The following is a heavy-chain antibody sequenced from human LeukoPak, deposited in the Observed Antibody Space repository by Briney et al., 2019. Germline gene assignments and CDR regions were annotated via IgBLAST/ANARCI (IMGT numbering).Heavy chain of an antibody. CDR2: IKQDGSEK. V-gene: IGHV3-7*03. CDR1: GFTFSSYW. CDR3: AKDQRRSSWYSKGYYYYYGMDV. J-gene: IGHJ6*02. Sequence: GGSLRLSCAASGFTFSSYWMSWVRQAPGKGLEWVANIKQDGSEKYYVDSVKGRFTISRDNSKNTLYLQMNSLRAEDTAVYYCAKDQRRSSWYSKGYYYYYGMDVWGQGTTVTVSS. D-gene: IGHD6-13*01.